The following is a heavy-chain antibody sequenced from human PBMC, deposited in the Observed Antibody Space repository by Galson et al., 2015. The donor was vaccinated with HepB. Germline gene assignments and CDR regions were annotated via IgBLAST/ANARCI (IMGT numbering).Heavy chain of an antibody. Sequence: SLRLSCAASGFTFSSYAMHWVRQAPGKGLEWVAVISYDGSNKYYADSVKGRFTISRDNSKNTLYLQMNSLRAEDTAVYYCARDLLPMTTDVSAGAPDSEHYYYYGMDVWGQGTTVTVSS. J-gene: IGHJ6*02. CDR1: GFTFSSYA. CDR2: ISYDGSNK. D-gene: IGHD4-17*01. CDR3: ARDLLPMTTDVSAGAPDSEHYYYYGMDV. V-gene: IGHV3-30-3*01.